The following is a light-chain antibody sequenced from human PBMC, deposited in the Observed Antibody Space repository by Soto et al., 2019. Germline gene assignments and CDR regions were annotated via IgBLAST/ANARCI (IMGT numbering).Light chain of an antibody. V-gene: IGKV3-11*01. J-gene: IGKJ4*01. Sequence: EIVLTQSPATLSFSPGERATLSCRASQSLSSYLAWYQQKPGQAPRLLIYDASNRATGIPGRFSGSGSGTDFTLTISRLEPEDFAVYCFQQRPNWLTFGGGTKVEIK. CDR1: QSLSSY. CDR3: QQRPNWLT. CDR2: DAS.